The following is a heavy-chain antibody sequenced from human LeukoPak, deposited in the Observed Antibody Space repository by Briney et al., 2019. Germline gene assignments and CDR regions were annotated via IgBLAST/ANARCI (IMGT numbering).Heavy chain of an antibody. Sequence: ASVKVSCKASGYSFTDYYMHWVRQAPGQGLEWMGWINPKSGGTKYAQKFQGRVTMTRDTSISTAYMELSRLRSDDTAVYYCAREERYFDWLLSYYYYYMDVWGKGTTVTISS. CDR3: AREERYFDWLLSYYYYYMDV. J-gene: IGHJ6*03. CDR1: GYSFTDYY. CDR2: INPKSGGT. V-gene: IGHV1-2*02. D-gene: IGHD3-9*01.